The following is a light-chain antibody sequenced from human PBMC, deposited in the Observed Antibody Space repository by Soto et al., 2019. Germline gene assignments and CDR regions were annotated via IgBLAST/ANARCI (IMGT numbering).Light chain of an antibody. Sequence: EIVLTQSPATLSLSPGERATLSCRASQSVSSYLAWYQQKPGQAPRLLIYDASNRATGIPARFSGSGSATDLTLTISRLEPEDFAVYYCQQRSNWPLLTFGGGTKVEIK. CDR3: QQRSNWPLLT. CDR1: QSVSSY. J-gene: IGKJ4*01. CDR2: DAS. V-gene: IGKV3-11*01.